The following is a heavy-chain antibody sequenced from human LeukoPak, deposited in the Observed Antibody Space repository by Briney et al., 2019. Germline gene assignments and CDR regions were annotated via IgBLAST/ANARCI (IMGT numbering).Heavy chain of an antibody. CDR3: ARLVGYYSRGSCYHFDY. V-gene: IGHV4-30-4*01. Sequence: SETLSLTCTVSGGSISSGDDYWSWIRQPPGKGLEWIGYIYYSGTTYYNPPLKSRASISVDTSKNQFSLKLTSVTAADTAVYFCARLVGYYSRGSCYHFDYWGQGSLVTVSS. D-gene: IGHD2-15*01. J-gene: IGHJ4*02. CDR1: GGSISSGDDY. CDR2: IYYSGTT.